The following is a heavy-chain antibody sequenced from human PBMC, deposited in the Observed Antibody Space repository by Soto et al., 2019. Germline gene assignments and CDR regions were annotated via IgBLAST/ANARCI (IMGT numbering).Heavy chain of an antibody. CDR3: ARHYPLEYWFDP. V-gene: IGHV4-59*08. Sequence: PSETLSLTCTVSGGSISGYYWSWIRQPPGKGLEWIGYIYYSGSTNSNPSLKSRVTISVDTSKNQFSLKLTSVTAADSAVYYCARHYPLEYWFDPWGQGTLVTVSS. J-gene: IGHJ5*02. CDR1: GGSISGYY. CDR2: IYYSGST.